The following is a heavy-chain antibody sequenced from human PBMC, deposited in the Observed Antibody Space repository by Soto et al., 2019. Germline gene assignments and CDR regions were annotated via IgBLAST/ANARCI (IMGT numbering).Heavy chain of an antibody. J-gene: IGHJ5*02. D-gene: IGHD3-10*01. CDR2: IIPMYGPA. Sequence: QVPLVQSGAEVKKPGSPVTVSCKASGGTFSSYAIHWVRQAPGQGLEWMGGIIPMYGPAKYAQRFQGRVTITADESTTTLYMELTNLTSQDTAVYYCARVTSMVRGVIDNGFDPWGHGTLVTVSS. V-gene: IGHV1-69*01. CDR1: GGTFSSYA. CDR3: ARVTSMVRGVIDNGFDP.